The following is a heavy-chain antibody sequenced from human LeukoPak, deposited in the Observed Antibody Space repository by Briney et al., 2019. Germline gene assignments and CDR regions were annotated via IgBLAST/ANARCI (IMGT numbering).Heavy chain of an antibody. D-gene: IGHD1-1*01. J-gene: IGHJ4*02. CDR2: TYYKSKWYN. Sequence: SQTLSLTCAISGDSVSNKSAAWNWIRQSPSRGLEWLGRTYYKSKWYNDYAVSVKSRITINPDTSKNQFSLQLNSVTPEDTAVYYCAREDWNDVVLDYWGQGTLVTVSS. CDR3: AREDWNDVVLDY. CDR1: GDSVSNKSAA. V-gene: IGHV6-1*01.